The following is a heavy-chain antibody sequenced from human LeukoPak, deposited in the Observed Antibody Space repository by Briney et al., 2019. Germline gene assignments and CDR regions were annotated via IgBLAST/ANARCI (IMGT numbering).Heavy chain of an antibody. D-gene: IGHD3-22*01. J-gene: IGHJ4*02. CDR2: ISGSGDST. CDR3: APDRGRRYDSRGFYWGYSFAS. CDR1: GFAFSTYA. Sequence: GGSLRLSCAASGFAFSTYAVNWVRQAPGKGREWVSAISGSGDSTYYADSVKGRFTISTDNSKDTLYLQMSRVRVDDTAVYYCAPDRGRRYDSRGFYWGYSFASWGQGILVTVS. V-gene: IGHV3-23*01.